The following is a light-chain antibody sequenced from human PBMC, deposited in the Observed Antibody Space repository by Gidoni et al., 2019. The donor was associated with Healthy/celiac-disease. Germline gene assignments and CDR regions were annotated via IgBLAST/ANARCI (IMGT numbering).Light chain of an antibody. CDR1: QSISSY. J-gene: IGKJ2*01. CDR2: AAS. V-gene: IGKV1-39*01. Sequence: DIQMTQSPSSLSASVGDRVTITCRASQSISSYLNWYQQKPGQAPKLLIYAASSLQSGVPSRFSVSGSGTDFTLTISSLQPEDFATYYCQQSYSTPPITFGQGTKLEIK. CDR3: QQSYSTPPIT.